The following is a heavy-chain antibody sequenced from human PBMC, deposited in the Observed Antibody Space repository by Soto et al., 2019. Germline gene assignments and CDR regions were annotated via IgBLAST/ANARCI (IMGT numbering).Heavy chain of an antibody. D-gene: IGHD3-22*01. Sequence: SETLSLTCRXSGVSLTSHYWTWIRQSPGKGLEWIGYIYYSGSTNYSPSLKSRLTMSIDTPSNQFSLNLSSVTAADTAIYYCARLRDRSGTASIYNGMDVWGPGTMVTV. CDR3: ARLRDRSGTASIYNGMDV. V-gene: IGHV4-59*11. CDR2: IYYSGST. J-gene: IGHJ6*02. CDR1: GVSLTSHY.